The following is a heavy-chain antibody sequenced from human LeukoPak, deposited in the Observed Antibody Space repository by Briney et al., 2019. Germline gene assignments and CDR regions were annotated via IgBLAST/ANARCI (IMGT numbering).Heavy chain of an antibody. J-gene: IGHJ4*02. CDR2: IYPGESDT. Sequence: PGESLKISCKGSGYSFTRYWIGWVRQMPGKGLEWMGTIYPGESDTRYSPSFQGQVTISADKSISTAYLQWSSLKASDTAMYYCARRVGRTGTIDFAYWGQGTLVTVSS. D-gene: IGHD1-1*01. V-gene: IGHV5-51*01. CDR3: ARRVGRTGTIDFAY. CDR1: GYSFTRYW.